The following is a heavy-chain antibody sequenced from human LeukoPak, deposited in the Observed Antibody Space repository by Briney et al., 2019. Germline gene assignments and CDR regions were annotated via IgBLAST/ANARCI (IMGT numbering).Heavy chain of an antibody. V-gene: IGHV1-18*01. CDR2: ISAYNGNT. CDR1: GYSFTSYG. Sequence: GESLKISCKGSGYSFTSYGISWVRQAPGQGLEWMGWISAYNGNTNYAQKLQGRVTMTTDTSTSTAYMELRSLRSDDTAVYYCARDSEPYCSGGSCPGGYWGQGTLVTVSS. CDR3: ARDSEPYCSGGSCPGGY. J-gene: IGHJ4*02. D-gene: IGHD2-15*01.